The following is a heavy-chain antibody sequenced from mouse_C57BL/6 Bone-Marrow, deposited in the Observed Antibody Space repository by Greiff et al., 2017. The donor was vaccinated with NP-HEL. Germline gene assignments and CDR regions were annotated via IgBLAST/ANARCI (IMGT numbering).Heavy chain of an antibody. CDR3: ARLGATPYYCDY. CDR1: GFTFSDYY. V-gene: IGHV5-12*01. D-gene: IGHD3-1*01. CDR2: ISNGGGST. Sequence: EVKLVESGGGLVQPGGSLKLSCAASGFTFSDYYMYWVRQTPEKRLEWVAYISNGGGSTYYPDTVKGRFTISRDNAKNTLYLQMSRLKSEDTAMYYCARLGATPYYCDYWGQGTTLTVSS. J-gene: IGHJ2*01.